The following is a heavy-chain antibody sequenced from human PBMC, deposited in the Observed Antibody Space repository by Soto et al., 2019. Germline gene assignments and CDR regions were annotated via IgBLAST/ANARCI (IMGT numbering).Heavy chain of an antibody. D-gene: IGHD3-9*01. J-gene: IGHJ4*02. Sequence: GGSLRLSCAASGFTFDDYAMHWVRQAPGKGLEWVSGISWNSGSIGYADSVKGRFTISRDNAKNSLYLQMNSLRAEDTALYYCAKGMSGLGRDYDILTGYYRGGFDYWGQGTLVTVSS. CDR3: AKGMSGLGRDYDILTGYYRGGFDY. CDR2: ISWNSGSI. CDR1: GFTFDDYA. V-gene: IGHV3-9*01.